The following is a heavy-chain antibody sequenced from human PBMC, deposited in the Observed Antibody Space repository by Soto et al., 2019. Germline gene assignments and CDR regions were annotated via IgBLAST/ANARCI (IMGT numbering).Heavy chain of an antibody. CDR3: ARALRLSGGNCPLCYYCYGMDV. D-gene: IGHD2-15*01. J-gene: IGHJ6*02. CDR1: GGTFSSYA. V-gene: IGHV1-69*05. CDR2: IIPTFGTA. Sequence: QVQLVQSGAEVKKPGSSVKVSCKASGGTFSSYAISWVRQAPGHTLERMGWIIPTFGTANYAQKFQGRVTLTTDEAMSTAYMELSRLRAEETAVYYCARALRLSGGNCPLCYYCYGMDVGGQGPTVTVSS.